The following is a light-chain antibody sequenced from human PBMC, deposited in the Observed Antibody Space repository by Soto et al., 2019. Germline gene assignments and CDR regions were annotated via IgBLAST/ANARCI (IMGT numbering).Light chain of an antibody. CDR2: EGS. CDR1: SSDVGSYNL. J-gene: IGLJ2*01. V-gene: IGLV2-23*03. Sequence: QSALTQPASVSGSPGQSITISCTGTSSDVGSYNLVSWYQQHPGKAPKLMIYEGSKRPSGVSNRFSGSKSGNTASLTISRLQAEDEAEYYCCSYAGSSTFVVFGGGTKVTVL. CDR3: CSYAGSSTFVV.